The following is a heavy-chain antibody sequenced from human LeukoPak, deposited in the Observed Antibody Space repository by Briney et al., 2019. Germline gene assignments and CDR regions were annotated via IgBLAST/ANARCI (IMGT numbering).Heavy chain of an antibody. CDR3: GKDPPGSRIIMAAFDY. V-gene: IGHV3-30-3*01. J-gene: IGHJ4*02. CDR2: ISYDGSNK. Sequence: PGGSLRLSCAASGFTFSSYAMHWVRQAPGKGLEWVAVISYDGSNKYYADSVKGRFTISRDNSKNTLYLQMNSLKVEDSAVYYCGKDPPGSRIIMAAFDYSGQGTLVTVSS. CDR1: GFTFSSYA. D-gene: IGHD3-10*01.